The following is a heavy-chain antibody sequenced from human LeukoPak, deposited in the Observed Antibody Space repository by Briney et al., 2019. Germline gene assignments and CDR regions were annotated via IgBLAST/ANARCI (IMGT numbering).Heavy chain of an antibody. V-gene: IGHV4-59*01. Sequence: SETLSLTCTVSGGSISSYYWSWIRQPPGKGLEWIGYISYIGSTNYNPSLKSRVTISIDTSKNQFSLKLSSVTAADTAVYYCARDLVTVTKGFDIWGQGTMVSASS. CDR2: ISYIGST. CDR3: ARDLVTVTKGFDI. J-gene: IGHJ3*02. D-gene: IGHD4-17*01. CDR1: GGSISSYY.